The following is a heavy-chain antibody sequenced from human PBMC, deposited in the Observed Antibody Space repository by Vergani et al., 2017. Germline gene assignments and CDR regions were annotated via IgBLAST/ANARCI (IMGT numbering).Heavy chain of an antibody. CDR3: ARDFPAGGLVVITTDAFDI. CDR2: ISWDGGST. D-gene: IGHD3-22*01. CDR1: GFTFDDYT. Sequence: EVQLVESGGVVVQPGGSLRLSCAASGFTFDDYTMHWVRQAPGKGLEWVSLISWDGGSTYYADSVKGRFTISRDNSKNSLYLQMNSLRAEDTAVYYCARDFPAGGLVVITTDAFDIWGQGTMVTVSS. V-gene: IGHV3-43*01. J-gene: IGHJ3*02.